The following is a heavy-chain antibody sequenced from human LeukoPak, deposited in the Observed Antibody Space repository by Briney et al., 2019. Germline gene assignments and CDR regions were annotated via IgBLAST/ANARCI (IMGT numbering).Heavy chain of an antibody. V-gene: IGHV4-59*01. CDR2: IYYSGST. D-gene: IGHD5-18*01. CDR3: ARALSGYSYGYYYYYMDV. Sequence: PSETLSLTCTASGGSISSYYWSWIRQPPGKGLEWIGYIYYSGSTNYNPSLKSRVTISVDTSKNQFSLKLSSVTAADTAVYYCARALSGYSYGYYYYYMDVWGKGTTVTVSS. J-gene: IGHJ6*03. CDR1: GGSISSYY.